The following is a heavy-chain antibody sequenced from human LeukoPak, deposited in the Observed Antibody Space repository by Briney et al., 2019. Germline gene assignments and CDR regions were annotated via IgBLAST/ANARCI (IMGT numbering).Heavy chain of an antibody. CDR2: IYYSGST. CDR1: GGSISSGGYY. CDR3: ARGISGYYTYYFDY. Sequence: SETLSLTCTVSGGSISSGGYYWSWIRQHPGKGLEWIGYIYYSGSTYYNPSLKSRVTISVDTSKNQFSLKLSSVTAADTAVYYCARGISGYYTYYFDYWGQGTLVTVSS. V-gene: IGHV4-31*03. D-gene: IGHD3-22*01. J-gene: IGHJ4*02.